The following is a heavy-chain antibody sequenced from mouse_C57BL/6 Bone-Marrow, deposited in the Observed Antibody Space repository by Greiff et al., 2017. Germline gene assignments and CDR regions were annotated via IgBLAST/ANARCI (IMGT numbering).Heavy chain of an antibody. V-gene: IGHV5-4*01. CDR1: GFTFSSYA. J-gene: IGHJ2*01. CDR3: ARAIVYDSRGFDY. Sequence: EVHLVESGGGLVKPGGSLKLSCAASGFTFSSYAMSWVRQTPEKRLEWVATISDGGSYTYYPDNVKGRFTISRDNAKNNLYLQMSHLKSEDTAMYYCARAIVYDSRGFDYWGQGTTLTVSS. CDR2: ISDGGSYT. D-gene: IGHD1-1*01.